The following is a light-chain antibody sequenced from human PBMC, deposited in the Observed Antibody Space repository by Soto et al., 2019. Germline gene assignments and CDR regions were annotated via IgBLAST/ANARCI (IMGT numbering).Light chain of an antibody. Sequence: SYELTQPPSVSVAPGQTARITCGGNNIGSKSVNWYQQKPGQAPVLVVYDDSDRPSGITERFSGSNSGNTATLTISRVEAGDEADYYCQVWDSSSDHLYVFGTGTKLTVL. CDR2: DDS. V-gene: IGLV3-21*02. J-gene: IGLJ1*01. CDR1: NIGSKS. CDR3: QVWDSSSDHLYV.